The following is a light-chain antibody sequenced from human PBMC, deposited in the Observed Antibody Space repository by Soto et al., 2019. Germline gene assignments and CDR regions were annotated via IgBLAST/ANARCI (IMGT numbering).Light chain of an antibody. V-gene: IGLV4-60*02. J-gene: IGLJ3*02. CDR1: SGHSSYI. CDR3: ETWDSNTHTM. CDR2: LEGSGSY. Sequence: QLVLTQSSSASASLGSSVKLTCTLSSGHSSYIIAWHQQQPWKAPRYLMKLEGSGSYNKGSGVPDRFSGSSSGADRYLTISNHQFEDVADYYCETWDSNTHTMFGGGTKLTVL.